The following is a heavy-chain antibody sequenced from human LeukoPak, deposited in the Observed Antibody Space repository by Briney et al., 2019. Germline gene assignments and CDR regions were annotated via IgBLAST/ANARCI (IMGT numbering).Heavy chain of an antibody. CDR2: INPSGGST. D-gene: IGHD6-19*01. CDR3: ARDQIPTRIAVAGPRGGFDY. V-gene: IGHV1-46*01. J-gene: IGHJ4*02. Sequence: ASVKVSCKASGYTFTSYYMHWVRQAPGQGLEWMGIINPSGGSTSYAQKFQGRVTMTRDMSTSTVYMELSSLRSDDTAVYYCARDQIPTRIAVAGPRGGFDYWGQGTLVTVSS. CDR1: GYTFTSYY.